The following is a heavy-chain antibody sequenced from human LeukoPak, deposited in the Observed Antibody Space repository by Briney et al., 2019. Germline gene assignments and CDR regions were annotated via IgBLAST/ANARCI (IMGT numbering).Heavy chain of an antibody. CDR1: GGSISSYY. D-gene: IGHD5-24*01. CDR3: ARGRGIEMATITGAFDI. Sequence: PSETLSLTCTVSGGSISSYYWSWIRQPPGKGLEWIGYIYYSGSTNYNPSLKSRVTISVDTSKNQFSLKLSSVTAADTAVYYCARGRGIEMATITGAFDIWGQGTMVTVSS. J-gene: IGHJ3*02. V-gene: IGHV4-59*01. CDR2: IYYSGST.